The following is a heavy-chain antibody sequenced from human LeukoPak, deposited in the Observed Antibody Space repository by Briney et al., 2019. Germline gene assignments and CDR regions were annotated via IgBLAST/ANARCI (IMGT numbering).Heavy chain of an antibody. Sequence: PSETLSLTCTVSGGSISSYYWSWIRQPAGKGLEWIGRIYTSGSTNYNPSLKSRVTMSVDTSKNQFSLKLSSVTAADTAVYYCAREGRRITIFGVAPWGQGTLVTVSS. CDR3: AREGRRITIFGVAP. D-gene: IGHD3-3*01. V-gene: IGHV4-4*07. J-gene: IGHJ5*02. CDR2: IYTSGST. CDR1: GGSISSYY.